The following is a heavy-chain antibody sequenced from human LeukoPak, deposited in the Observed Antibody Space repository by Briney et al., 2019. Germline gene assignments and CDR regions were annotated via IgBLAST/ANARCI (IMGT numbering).Heavy chain of an antibody. CDR1: GFTFSSYW. Sequence: PGGSLRLSCAASGFTFSSYWMTWVRQGPGKGLEWVANIKPDGSLIYYVDSVKGRFTISRDNAKNSLYLQMNSLRAEDTALYYCAKDPGRVTATRAEYFQHWGQGTLVTVSS. J-gene: IGHJ1*01. CDR3: AKDPGRVTATRAEYFQH. V-gene: IGHV3-7*03. CDR2: IKPDGSLI. D-gene: IGHD2-21*02.